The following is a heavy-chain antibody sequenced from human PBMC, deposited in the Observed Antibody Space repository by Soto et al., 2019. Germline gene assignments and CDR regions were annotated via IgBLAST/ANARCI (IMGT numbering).Heavy chain of an antibody. CDR3: AKGGLAAAGTRNWFDP. CDR2: ISGSGGST. Sequence: PGGSLRVSCTASGFSFSTHAMGWVRPAPGKGLEWVSAISGSGGSTYYADSVKGRFTISRDNSKNTLYLQMNSLRAEDTAVYYCAKGGLAAAGTRNWFDPWGQGTLVTVSS. J-gene: IGHJ5*02. V-gene: IGHV3-23*01. D-gene: IGHD6-13*01. CDR1: GFSFSTHA.